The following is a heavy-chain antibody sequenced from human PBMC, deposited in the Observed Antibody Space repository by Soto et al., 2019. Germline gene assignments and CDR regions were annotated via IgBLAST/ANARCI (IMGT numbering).Heavy chain of an antibody. CDR2: IYYSGST. J-gene: IGHJ4*02. CDR3: ARNSGGSGSYLFDY. Sequence: QLLESGPGLVKPSETLSLTCTVSGGSISSSSYYWGWIRQPPGKGLEWIGSIYYSGSTYYNPSLKSRVTISVDTSKNQFSLKLSSVTAADTAVYYCARNSGGSGSYLFDYWGQGTLVTVSS. D-gene: IGHD3-10*01. CDR1: GGSISSSSYY. V-gene: IGHV4-39*01.